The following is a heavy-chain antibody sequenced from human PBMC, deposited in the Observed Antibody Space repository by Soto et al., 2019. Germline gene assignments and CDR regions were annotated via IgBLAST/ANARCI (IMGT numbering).Heavy chain of an antibody. Sequence: GGSLRLSCAPSGFTLSTYGMHWARQAPGKGLEWVAVISYDVSNKYYADSVKGRFTISRDNAKNTLYLHMNSVRAEDTAVYYCETAKMELRSAHWFDPWGQGTLVTVYS. CDR2: ISYDVSNK. J-gene: IGHJ5*02. D-gene: IGHD1-7*01. V-gene: IGHV3-30*03. CDR1: GFTLSTYG. CDR3: ETAKMELRSAHWFDP.